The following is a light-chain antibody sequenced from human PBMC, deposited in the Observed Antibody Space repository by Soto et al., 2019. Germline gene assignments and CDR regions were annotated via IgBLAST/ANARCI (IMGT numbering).Light chain of an antibody. J-gene: IGKJ4*01. V-gene: IGKV1D-13*01. Sequence: AIQLTQSPSSLSATVGDRVTIACRASQGISRALAWYQQKPGRAPKLLIYDVSSLESGVPSRFRGSGSGTDFTLTINSMQPQDFANYYYQQFNNFPLTFGGGTKVDIK. CDR3: QQFNNFPLT. CDR1: QGISRA. CDR2: DVS.